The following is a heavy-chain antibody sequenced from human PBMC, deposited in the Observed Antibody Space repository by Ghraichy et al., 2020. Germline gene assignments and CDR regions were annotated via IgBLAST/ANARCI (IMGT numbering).Heavy chain of an antibody. D-gene: IGHD6-13*01. J-gene: IGHJ4*02. V-gene: IGHV4-34*01. CDR3: ARVRNSSWPPGGY. Sequence: SETLSLTCAVYGGSFSGYYWSWIRQPPGKGLEWIGEINHSGSTNYNPSLKSRVTISVDTSKNQFSLKLSSVTAADTAVYYCARVRNSSWPPGGYWGQGTLVTVSS. CDR2: INHSGST. CDR1: GGSFSGYY.